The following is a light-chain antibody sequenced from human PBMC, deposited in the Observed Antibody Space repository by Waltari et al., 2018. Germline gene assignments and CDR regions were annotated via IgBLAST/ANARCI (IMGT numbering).Light chain of an antibody. CDR1: QSVSSY. CDR2: DAS. Sequence: EIVLLQSPATLSLAPGERATLSCRASQSVSSYLAWYQQKPGQAPRLLIYDASNRATDIPARFSGSGSGTDFTLTVSSLEPEDFAVYYCQQYYSTCQFGQGTKVEIK. V-gene: IGKV3-11*01. CDR3: QQYYSTCQ. J-gene: IGKJ1*01.